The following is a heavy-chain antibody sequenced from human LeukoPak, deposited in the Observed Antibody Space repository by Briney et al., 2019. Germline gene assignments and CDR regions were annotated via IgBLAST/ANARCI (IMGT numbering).Heavy chain of an antibody. CDR2: INPNSGGT. J-gene: IGHJ4*02. Sequence: ASVKVSCKASGYTFTGYYMHWARQAPGQGLEWMGWINPNSGGTNYAQKFQGRVTMTRDTSISTAYMELSRLRSDDTAVYYCARVYYDSSGFDYWGQGTLVTVSS. V-gene: IGHV1-2*02. D-gene: IGHD3-22*01. CDR3: ARVYYDSSGFDY. CDR1: GYTFTGYY.